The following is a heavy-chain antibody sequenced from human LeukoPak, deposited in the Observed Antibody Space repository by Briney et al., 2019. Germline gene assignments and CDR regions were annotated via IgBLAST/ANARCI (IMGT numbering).Heavy chain of an antibody. CDR3: ARNEGWYYDFWSGYENPYYFDY. J-gene: IGHJ4*02. CDR1: GGSISSSSYY. Sequence: SETLSLTCTVSGGSISSSSYYWGWIRQPPGTGLEWIGSIYYSGSTYYNPSLKSRVTISVDTSKNQFSLKLSSVTAADTAVYYCARNEGWYYDFWSGYENPYYFDYWGQGTLVTVSS. D-gene: IGHD3-3*01. V-gene: IGHV4-39*07. CDR2: IYYSGST.